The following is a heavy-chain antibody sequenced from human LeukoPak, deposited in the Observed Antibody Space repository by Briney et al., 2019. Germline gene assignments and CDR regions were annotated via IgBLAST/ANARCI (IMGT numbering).Heavy chain of an antibody. D-gene: IGHD1-7*01. J-gene: IGHJ5*02. Sequence: ASVKVSCKASGYTFTSYGISWVRQAPGQGLEWMGWISAYNGNTNYAQKLQGRATMTTDTSTSTAYMELRSLRSDDTAVYYCARMCRGNWNYHQGWFDPWGQGTLVTVSS. CDR1: GYTFTSYG. V-gene: IGHV1-18*01. CDR3: ARMCRGNWNYHQGWFDP. CDR2: ISAYNGNT.